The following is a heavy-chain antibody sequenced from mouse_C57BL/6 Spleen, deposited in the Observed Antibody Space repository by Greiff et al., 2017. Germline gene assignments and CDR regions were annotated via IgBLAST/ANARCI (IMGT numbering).Heavy chain of an antibody. D-gene: IGHD2-12*01. V-gene: IGHV1-15*01. CDR2: IDPETGGT. CDR1: GYTFTDYE. CDR3: ARNYSDYRYAMDY. J-gene: IGHJ4*01. Sequence: VQLQQSGAELVRPGASVTLSCKASGYTFTDYEMHWVKQTPVHGLEWIGAIDPETGGTSYNQKFKGKAILTADKSSSTAYMELRSLTSEDSAVYYCARNYSDYRYAMDYWGQGTSVTVSS.